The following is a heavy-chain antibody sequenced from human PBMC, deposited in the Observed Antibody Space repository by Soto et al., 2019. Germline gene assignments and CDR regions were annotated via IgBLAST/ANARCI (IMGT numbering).Heavy chain of an antibody. J-gene: IGHJ4*02. D-gene: IGHD3-22*01. CDR3: AKGTRMIVVVLPTLDY. V-gene: IGHV3-11*06. Sequence: GGSLRLSCAGSGFTFGDSYMSWIRQAPGKGLEWLSYISPGSRYPAYADSVKGRFTISRDNAKRSLYLQMMSLTAEDTAIYYCAKGTRMIVVVLPTLDYWGQGTLVTVSS. CDR1: GFTFGDSY. CDR2: ISPGSRYP.